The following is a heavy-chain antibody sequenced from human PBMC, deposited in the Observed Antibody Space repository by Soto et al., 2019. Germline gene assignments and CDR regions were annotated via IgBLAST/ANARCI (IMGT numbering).Heavy chain of an antibody. V-gene: IGHV1-18*01. CDR3: ARDREYNWNYNWFDP. J-gene: IGHJ5*02. Sequence: ASVKGSCKASGYTFTRYGISWVRQAPGQGLEWMGWISTYNGNTNFTQKLQGRVTMTTDTSTSTAYMELRSLRSDDTAVYYCARDREYNWNYNWFDPWGQGTLVTVSS. D-gene: IGHD1-7*01. CDR2: ISTYNGNT. CDR1: GYTFTRYG.